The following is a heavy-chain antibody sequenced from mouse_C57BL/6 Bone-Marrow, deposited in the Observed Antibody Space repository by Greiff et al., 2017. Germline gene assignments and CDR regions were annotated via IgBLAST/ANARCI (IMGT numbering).Heavy chain of an antibody. V-gene: IGHV5-6*01. CDR3: ARRDYGKDYYAMDY. CDR1: GFTFSSYG. D-gene: IGHD1-1*01. J-gene: IGHJ4*01. CDR2: ISSGGSYT. Sequence: EVQRVESGGDLVKPGGSLKLSCAASGFTFSSYGMSWVRQTPDKRLEWVATISSGGSYTYYPDSVKGRFTISRDNAKNTLYLQMSSLKSEDTAMYYCARRDYGKDYYAMDYWGEGTSGTVSS.